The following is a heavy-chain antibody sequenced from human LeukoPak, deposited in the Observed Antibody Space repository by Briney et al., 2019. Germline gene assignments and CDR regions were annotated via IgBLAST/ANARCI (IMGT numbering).Heavy chain of an antibody. CDR3: ASDEDGGNSGTFDY. V-gene: IGHV1-69*13. CDR2: IIPIFGTA. D-gene: IGHD4-23*01. Sequence: SVKVSCKASGGTFISYAISWVRQAPGQGLEWMGGIIPIFGTANCAQKFQGRVTITADESTSTAYMELSSLRSEDTAVYYCASDEDGGNSGTFDYWGQGTLVTVSS. CDR1: GGTFISYA. J-gene: IGHJ4*02.